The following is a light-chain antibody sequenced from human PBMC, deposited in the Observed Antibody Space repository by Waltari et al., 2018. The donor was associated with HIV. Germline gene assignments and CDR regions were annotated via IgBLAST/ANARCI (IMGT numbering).Light chain of an antibody. CDR2: SNN. Sequence: QSVLTQPPSASGTPGQRVTISCSGSSSNIGSNTVNWYQQLPGTAPKLLLYSNNLRPSGVPDRFCGSKSGTSASLAISGLQSEDEADYYCAAWDDSLNGHWVFGGGTKLTVL. J-gene: IGLJ3*02. V-gene: IGLV1-44*01. CDR1: SSNIGSNT. CDR3: AAWDDSLNGHWV.